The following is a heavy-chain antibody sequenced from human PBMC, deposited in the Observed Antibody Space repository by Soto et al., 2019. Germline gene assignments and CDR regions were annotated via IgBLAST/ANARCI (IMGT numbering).Heavy chain of an antibody. CDR2: IYPGDSDT. V-gene: IGHV5-51*01. CDR1: GYSFTSYW. D-gene: IGHD3-3*01. Sequence: PGESLKISCKGSGYSFTSYWIGWVRQLPGKGLEWMGIIYPGDSDTRYRPSFQGQGTISADKAISTTYLQWSSLKASDTAMYYYARHRGMYYDFWSGPNWFDPWGQGTLVTVSS. CDR3: ARHRGMYYDFWSGPNWFDP. J-gene: IGHJ5*02.